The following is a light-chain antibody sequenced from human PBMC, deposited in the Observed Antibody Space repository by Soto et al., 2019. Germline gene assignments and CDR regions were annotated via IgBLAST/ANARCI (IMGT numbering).Light chain of an antibody. Sequence: QSALTQPASVSGSPGQSITISCTGTSNDVGGFNYVSWYQQHPGNAPKILIFEVRNRPSGVSYRFSGSKSGNTASLTISGLQAEDEADYYCSSYAGDSTVIVFGGGTQLTVL. CDR3: SSYAGDSTVIV. CDR2: EVR. J-gene: IGLJ2*01. V-gene: IGLV2-14*01. CDR1: SNDVGGFNY.